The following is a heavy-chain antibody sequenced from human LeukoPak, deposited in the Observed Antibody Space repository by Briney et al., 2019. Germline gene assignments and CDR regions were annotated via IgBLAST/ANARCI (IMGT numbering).Heavy chain of an antibody. V-gene: IGHV1-18*01. Sequence: GASVKVSCKASGYTFTSYGISWVRQAPGQGLEWMGWISAYNGNTNYAQKLQGRVTMTTDTSTSTAYMELRSLRSDDTAVYYCARDRTRIAVAGQRDLAYWGQGTLVTVSS. CDR1: GYTFTSYG. J-gene: IGHJ4*02. CDR2: ISAYNGNT. D-gene: IGHD6-19*01. CDR3: ARDRTRIAVAGQRDLAY.